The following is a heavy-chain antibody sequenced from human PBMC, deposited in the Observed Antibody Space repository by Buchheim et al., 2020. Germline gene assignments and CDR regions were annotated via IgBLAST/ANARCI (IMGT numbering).Heavy chain of an antibody. D-gene: IGHD3-3*01. V-gene: IGHV4-31*03. CDR1: GGSISSGGYY. J-gene: IGHJ6*03. CDR3: ARAITIFGVVIIGDYYYYMDV. CDR2: IYYSGST. Sequence: QVQLQESGPGLVKPSQTLSLTCTVSGGSISSGGYYWSWIRQHPGKGLEWIGYIYYSGSTYYNPSLKSRVTISVATSKNHFSLKLSSVTAADTAVYYCARAITIFGVVIIGDYYYYMDVWGKGTT.